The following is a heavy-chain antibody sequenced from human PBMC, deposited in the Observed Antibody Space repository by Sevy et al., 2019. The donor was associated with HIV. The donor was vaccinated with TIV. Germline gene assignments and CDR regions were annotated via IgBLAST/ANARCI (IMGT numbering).Heavy chain of an antibody. V-gene: IGHV4-59*08. CDR2: IYYNGHI. Sequence: SETLSLTCTVSGGSITSLYWNWIRQPPGKGLEWIGNIYYNGHINYNPSLKSRVTLSLDPSKNQFSLRLSSVTAADTAMYYCAGENAWGRGYSWGQGTLVTVSS. J-gene: IGHJ4*02. CDR1: GGSITSLY. D-gene: IGHD1-26*01. CDR3: AGENAWGRGYS.